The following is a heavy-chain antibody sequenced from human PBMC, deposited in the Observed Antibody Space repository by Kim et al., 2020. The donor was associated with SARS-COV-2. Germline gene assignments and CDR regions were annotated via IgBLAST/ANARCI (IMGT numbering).Heavy chain of an antibody. V-gene: IGHV4-59*01. J-gene: IGHJ4*02. D-gene: IGHD5-18*01. CDR2: IYYSGST. CDR1: GGSISTYY. Sequence: SETLSLTCTVSGGSISTYYWSWIRQPPGKGLEWIGYIYYSGSTNYNPSLKSRVTISVDTSKNQFSMKLNSVTAADTAVYYCARDLGEYSDGFFYFDNWGQGTLVTVSS. CDR3: ARDLGEYSDGFFYFDN.